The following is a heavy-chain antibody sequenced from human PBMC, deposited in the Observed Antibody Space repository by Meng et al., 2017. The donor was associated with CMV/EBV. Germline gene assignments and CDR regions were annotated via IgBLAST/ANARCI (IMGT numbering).Heavy chain of an antibody. V-gene: IGHV3-53*01. J-gene: IGHJ4*02. CDR3: AGERGDYGDYGY. CDR2: IYSGGST. CDR1: GFTVSSHY. Sequence: GESLKISCAASGFTVSSHYVNWVRQAPGKGLEWVSVIYSGGSTYYADSVKGRFIISRDNAKNSLYLQMNSLRAEDTAVYYCAGERGDYGDYGYWGQGTLVTVSS. D-gene: IGHD4-17*01.